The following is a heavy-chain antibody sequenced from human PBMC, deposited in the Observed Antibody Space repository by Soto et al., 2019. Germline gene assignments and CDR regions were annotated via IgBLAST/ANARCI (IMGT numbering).Heavy chain of an antibody. CDR1: GGSISSGDYY. J-gene: IGHJ4*02. D-gene: IGHD2-2*01. CDR2: IYYSGST. Sequence: QVQLQESGPGLVKPSQTLSLTCTVSGGSISSGDYYWSWIRQPPGKGLEWNGYIYYSGSTYYNPSLKSRVTIAVDTSKNPFSLKLSSVTAAATAVYYGAGECSSTSCYSHLYWGQGTLVTVSS. V-gene: IGHV4-30-4*01. CDR3: AGECSSTSCYSHLY.